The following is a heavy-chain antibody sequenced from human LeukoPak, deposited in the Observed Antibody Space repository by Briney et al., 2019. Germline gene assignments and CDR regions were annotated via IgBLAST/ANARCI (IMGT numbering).Heavy chain of an antibody. J-gene: IGHJ4*02. D-gene: IGHD6-19*01. CDR3: TVAGTGMLDY. Sequence: GASVKVSCKASGGTFSSYAISWVRQAPGQGLEWMGRIIPIFGIANYAQKFQGRVTITADKSTSTAYVELSSLRSEDTAVYCCTVAGTGMLDYWGQGTLVTVSS. CDR2: IIPIFGIA. V-gene: IGHV1-69*04. CDR1: GGTFSSYA.